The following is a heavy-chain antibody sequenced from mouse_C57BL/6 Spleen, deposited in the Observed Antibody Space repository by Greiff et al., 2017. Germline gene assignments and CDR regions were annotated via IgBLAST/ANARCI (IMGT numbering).Heavy chain of an antibody. CDR1: GYSFTDYK. Sequence: VQLQQSGPELVKPGASVKISCKASGYSFTDYKMNWVKQSTGKGLEWIGVINPNNGTTSYNQKFKGKAPLTVDQSSSTAYMQLNSLTSEDSAVXSCARSFYYGSSFYAMDYWGQGTSLTVSS. CDR2: INPNNGTT. CDR3: ARSFYYGSSFYAMDY. V-gene: IGHV1-39*01. J-gene: IGHJ4*01. D-gene: IGHD1-1*01.